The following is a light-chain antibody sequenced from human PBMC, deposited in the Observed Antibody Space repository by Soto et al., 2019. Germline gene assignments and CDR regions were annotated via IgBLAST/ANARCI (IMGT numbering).Light chain of an antibody. CDR1: QSVNRN. CDR3: HQYENCPRT. CDR2: GAS. J-gene: IGKJ1*01. Sequence: EIVMTQSPATLSVSPGERATLSCRASQSVNRNLAWYQQKPGQAPRLLIYGASSMATGIPPRFSGGGSGTEFTLSISSLQSEDFAVYHCHQYENCPRTFGQGTKVEIK. V-gene: IGKV3-15*01.